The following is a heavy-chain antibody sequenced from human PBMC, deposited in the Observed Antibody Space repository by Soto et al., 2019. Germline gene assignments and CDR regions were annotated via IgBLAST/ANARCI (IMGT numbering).Heavy chain of an antibody. J-gene: IGHJ6*02. D-gene: IGHD1-26*01. CDR3: ARDKGVGAYYYYYGMDV. V-gene: IGHV4-31*03. Sequence: QVQLQESGPGLVKPSQTLSLTCTVSGGSISSGGYYWSWIRQHPGKGLEWIGYIYYSGSTYYNPYLKSRVTISVDTSKNQFSLKLSSVTAADTAVYYCARDKGVGAYYYYYGMDVWGQGTTVTVSS. CDR2: IYYSGST. CDR1: GGSISSGGYY.